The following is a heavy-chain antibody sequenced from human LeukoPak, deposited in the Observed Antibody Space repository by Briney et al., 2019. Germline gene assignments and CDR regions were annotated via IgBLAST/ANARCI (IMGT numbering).Heavy chain of an antibody. Sequence: SETLSLTCTVSGGSINSGDYYWNWIRQPAGKGLEWIGRFYISEGTNYNPSLKSRVTISVDTSKNQFSLKLSSVTAADTAVYYCARGKVRFITMVRGYYFDYWGQGTLVTVSS. CDR1: GGSINSGDYY. CDR3: ARGKVRFITMVRGYYFDY. D-gene: IGHD3-10*01. J-gene: IGHJ4*02. V-gene: IGHV4-61*02. CDR2: FYISEGT.